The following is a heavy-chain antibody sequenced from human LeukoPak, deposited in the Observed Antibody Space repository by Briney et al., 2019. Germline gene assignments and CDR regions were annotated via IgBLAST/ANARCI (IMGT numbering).Heavy chain of an antibody. Sequence: SETLSLTCTVSGGSISSSSYYWGWIRQPPGEGLEWIGSIYYSGSTYYNPSLKSRVTISVDTSKNQFSLKLSSVTAADTAVYYCARCMGGCSSTSCYLRVSGPYYYYMDVWGKGTTVTVSS. CDR3: ARCMGGCSSTSCYLRVSGPYYYYMDV. CDR2: IYYSGST. D-gene: IGHD2-2*01. J-gene: IGHJ6*03. CDR1: GGSISSSSYY. V-gene: IGHV4-39*07.